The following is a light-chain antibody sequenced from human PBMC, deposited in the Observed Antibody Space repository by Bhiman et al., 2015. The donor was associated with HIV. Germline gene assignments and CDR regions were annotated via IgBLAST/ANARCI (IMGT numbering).Light chain of an antibody. CDR1: SSDVGGYNY. V-gene: IGLV2-14*03. Sequence: QSALTQPASVSGSPGQSITISCTGSSSDVGGYNYVSWYQQHPGKAPKLMIYDVSNRPSGVSNRFSGSKSGNTASLTISGLQAEDEADYYCSSYAGSRNYVFGSGTKVTVL. J-gene: IGLJ1*01. CDR2: DVS. CDR3: SSYAGSRNYV.